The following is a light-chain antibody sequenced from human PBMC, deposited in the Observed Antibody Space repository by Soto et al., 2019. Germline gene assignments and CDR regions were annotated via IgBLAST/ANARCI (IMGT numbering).Light chain of an antibody. CDR3: TSYVGNDIWV. CDR2: EVT. J-gene: IGLJ3*02. CDR1: SSDVGAYKY. V-gene: IGLV2-8*01. Sequence: SALTQPPSASGSPGQSVTISCTGTSSDVGAYKYVSWYQQYPGKAPKLMIYEVTKWPSGVPDRFSGSKSGNTASLTVSGLQAEDEADYYCTSYVGNDIWVFGGGTKVTVL.